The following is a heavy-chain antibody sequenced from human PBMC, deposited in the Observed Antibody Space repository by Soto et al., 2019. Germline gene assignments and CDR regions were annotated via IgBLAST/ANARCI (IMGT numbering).Heavy chain of an antibody. V-gene: IGHV4-31*03. D-gene: IGHD3-22*01. CDR3: ATYDSSGYYYDGKATFDY. J-gene: IGHJ4*02. CDR2: IYYSGST. CDR1: GGSISSGGYY. Sequence: NPSETLSLTCTVSGGSISSGGYYWSWIRQHPGKGLEWIGYIYYSGSTYYNPSLRSRVTISVDTSKNQFSLKLSSVTAADTAVYYCATYDSSGYYYDGKATFDYWGQGTLVTVSS.